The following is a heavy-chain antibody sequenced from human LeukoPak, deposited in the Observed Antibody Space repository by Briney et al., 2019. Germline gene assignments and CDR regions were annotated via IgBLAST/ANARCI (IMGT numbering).Heavy chain of an antibody. V-gene: IGHV1-8*01. CDR2: MNPNSGNT. CDR3: ARVRYYYYGMDV. J-gene: IGHJ6*02. CDR1: GYTFTSYD. Sequence: ASVKVSCKASGYTFTSYDINCVRQATGQGLEWMGWMNPNSGNTGYAQKFQGRVTMTRNTSISTAYMELSSLRSEDTAVYYCARVRYYYYGMDVWGQGTTVTVSS.